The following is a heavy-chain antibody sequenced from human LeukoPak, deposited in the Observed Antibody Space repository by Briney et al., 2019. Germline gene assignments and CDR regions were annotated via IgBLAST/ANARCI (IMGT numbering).Heavy chain of an antibody. V-gene: IGHV4-4*07. D-gene: IGHD2-21*01. Sequence: PSETLSLTCTVSGGSISSYYWSWIRQPAGKGLEWIGRIHTSGSTNYNPSLKSRVTMSVDTSKNQFSLNLSSVSAADTAVYYCARDRAYCERTNCYRFFDVWGRGTLVAVSS. CDR1: GGSISSYY. J-gene: IGHJ2*01. CDR3: ARDRAYCERTNCYRFFDV. CDR2: IHTSGST.